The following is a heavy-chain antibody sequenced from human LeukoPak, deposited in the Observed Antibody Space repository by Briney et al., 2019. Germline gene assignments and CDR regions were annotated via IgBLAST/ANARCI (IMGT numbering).Heavy chain of an antibody. Sequence: KPGGSLRLSCAASGFTFSNAWMSWVRQAPGKGLEWVGRIKRKTDGGTTDYAAPVKGRFTISRDDSKNTLYLQMNSLKTEDTAVYYCTTRPLSPMVRGEGFDYWGQGTLVTVSS. D-gene: IGHD3-10*01. CDR1: GFTFSNAW. V-gene: IGHV3-15*01. CDR2: IKRKTDGGTT. CDR3: TTRPLSPMVRGEGFDY. J-gene: IGHJ4*02.